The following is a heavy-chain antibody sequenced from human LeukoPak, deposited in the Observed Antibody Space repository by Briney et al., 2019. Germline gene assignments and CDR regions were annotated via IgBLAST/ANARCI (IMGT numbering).Heavy chain of an antibody. CDR1: GGSFSGYY. CDR3: ARGFRTTVVTPHFQH. Sequence: SETLSLTCAVYGGSFSGYYWSWIRQPPGKGLEWIGEINHSGSTNYNPSLKSRVTISVDTSKNQSSLKLSSVTAADTAVYYCARGFRTTVVTPHFQHWGQGTLVTVSS. CDR2: INHSGST. V-gene: IGHV4-34*01. D-gene: IGHD4-23*01. J-gene: IGHJ1*01.